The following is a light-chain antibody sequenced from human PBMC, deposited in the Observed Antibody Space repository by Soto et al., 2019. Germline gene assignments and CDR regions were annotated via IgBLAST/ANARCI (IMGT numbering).Light chain of an antibody. CDR2: AAS. CDR3: QQFKSYPLT. J-gene: IGKJ4*01. V-gene: IGKV1-9*01. Sequence: IQLTQSPSSLSASVGDRVTSTCRASQGISSYLAWYQQKPGKAPKLLISAASTLQSGVPSRLSGSGSGTDFTLTISSLQPEDFATYYCQQFKSYPLTFGGGTKVEIK. CDR1: QGISSY.